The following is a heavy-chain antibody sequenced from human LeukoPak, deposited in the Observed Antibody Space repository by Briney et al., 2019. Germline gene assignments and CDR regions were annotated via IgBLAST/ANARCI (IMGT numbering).Heavy chain of an antibody. J-gene: IGHJ4*02. CDR1: GGSASTYY. D-gene: IGHD2-21*02. CDR2: LYNSVIT. CDR3: ATSMTDTPLGY. V-gene: IGHV4-59*08. Sequence: SETLSLTCTVSGGSASTYYWSWIRQPPGKGLEWIGYLYNSVITNSIPSLKSRVTISVDTSRNQVSLRLSSVTAADTAVYFCATSMTDTPLGYWGQGTLVTVSS.